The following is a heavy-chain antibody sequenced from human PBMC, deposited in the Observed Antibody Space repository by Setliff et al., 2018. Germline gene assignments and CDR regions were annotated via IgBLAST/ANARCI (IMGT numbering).Heavy chain of an antibody. CDR3: ASCRYQVPYDY. CDR1: GASIRNFY. Sequence: PSETLSLTCTVSGASIRNFYWTWIRQPPGKGLEWIVTVYDSGTTYYNPSLKSRVTIFVDTSKNQFSLNLNSVTAADTGVYYCASCRYQVPYDYWGQGILVTVSS. CDR2: VYDSGTT. V-gene: IGHV4-59*04. D-gene: IGHD2-2*01. J-gene: IGHJ4*02.